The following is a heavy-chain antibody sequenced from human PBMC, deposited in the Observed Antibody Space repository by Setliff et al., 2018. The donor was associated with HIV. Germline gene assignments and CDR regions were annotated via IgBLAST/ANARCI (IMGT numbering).Heavy chain of an antibody. CDR3: ATGGLSRWLVRGDAFDY. CDR1: GYTFTGYY. J-gene: IGHJ4*02. D-gene: IGHD6-19*01. V-gene: IGHV1-2*02. Sequence: ASVKVSCKASGYTFTGYYMHWVRQAPGQGLEWMGWINPNSGGTNYAQRFQGRVTMTRDTSISTAYMELSRLRSDDTAVYYCATGGLSRWLVRGDAFDYWGQGTLVTVSS. CDR2: INPNSGGT.